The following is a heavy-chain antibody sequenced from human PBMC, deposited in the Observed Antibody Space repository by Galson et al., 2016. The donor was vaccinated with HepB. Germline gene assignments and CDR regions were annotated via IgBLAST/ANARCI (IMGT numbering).Heavy chain of an antibody. D-gene: IGHD5-18*01. Sequence: SLRLSCAASGFIFSSYAMSWVRQAPGKGLEWVSGISGSGGTTFYADSVKGRFTIPRDNSKNTLFLKMDSLRAEDSAIYFCAKVETTALLPFDFWGQATLVTVSS. J-gene: IGHJ4*02. CDR2: ISGSGGTT. CDR1: GFIFSSYA. CDR3: AKVETTALLPFDF. V-gene: IGHV3-23*01.